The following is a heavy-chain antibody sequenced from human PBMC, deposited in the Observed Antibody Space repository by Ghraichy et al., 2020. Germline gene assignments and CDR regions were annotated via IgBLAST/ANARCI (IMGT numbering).Heavy chain of an antibody. D-gene: IGHD5-24*01. CDR3: ARARFVDPFDY. CDR2: INHSGST. J-gene: IGHJ4*02. CDR1: GGSFSGYY. Sequence: GSLRLSCAVYGGSFSGYYWSWIRQPPGKGLEWIGEINHSGSTNYNPSLKSRVTISVDTSKNQFSLKLSSVTAADTAVYYCARARFVDPFDYWGQGTLVTVSS. V-gene: IGHV4-34*01.